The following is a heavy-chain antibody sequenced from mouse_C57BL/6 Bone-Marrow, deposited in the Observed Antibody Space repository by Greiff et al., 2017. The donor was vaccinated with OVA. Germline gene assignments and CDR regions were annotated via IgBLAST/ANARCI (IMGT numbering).Heavy chain of an antibody. V-gene: IGHV1-55*01. J-gene: IGHJ2*01. CDR2: IYPGSGST. Sequence: QVQLQQPGAELVKPGASVKMSCKASGYTFTSYWITWVKQRPGQGLEWIGDIYPGSGSTNYNEKLKRKATLTVDTSSSTAYMQLSSLTSEDSAVYYCARWGLRRFYFDYWGQGTTLTVSS. CDR1: GYTFTSYW. D-gene: IGHD2-2*01. CDR3: ARWGLRRFYFDY.